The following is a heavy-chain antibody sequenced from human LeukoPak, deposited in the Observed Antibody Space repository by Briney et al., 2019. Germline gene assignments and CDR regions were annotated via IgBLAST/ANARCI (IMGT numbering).Heavy chain of an antibody. CDR3: ARERMTDCSSTSCYIAFFDY. CDR1: GFTFSSYW. V-gene: IGHV3-21*01. Sequence: GGSLTLSCAASGFTFSSYWMHWASLAPGKGLGWVSSISMSSSYIYYSDSVKGRFTISRDNAKNSLYLQMKSLRAEDTAVYYCARERMTDCSSTSCYIAFFDYWGQGTLVTVSS. J-gene: IGHJ4*02. D-gene: IGHD2-2*02. CDR2: ISMSSSYI.